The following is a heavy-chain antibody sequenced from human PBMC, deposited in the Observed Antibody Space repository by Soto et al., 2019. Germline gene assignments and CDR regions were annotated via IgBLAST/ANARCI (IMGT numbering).Heavy chain of an antibody. CDR2: INPHNGDT. CDR1: GYPFSSSD. V-gene: IGHV1-18*04. D-gene: IGHD2-15*01. J-gene: IGHJ4*02. Sequence: QVHLVQSGGEVRKPGASVRVSCKTSGYPFSSSDISWVRQAPGQGLEWMGRINPHNGDTNYTQTFRDRVTMTKDTSTTTVYMELRSLKSDDTAVYFCARDPVGGHFDYWGQGTLVTVSS. CDR3: ARDPVGGHFDY.